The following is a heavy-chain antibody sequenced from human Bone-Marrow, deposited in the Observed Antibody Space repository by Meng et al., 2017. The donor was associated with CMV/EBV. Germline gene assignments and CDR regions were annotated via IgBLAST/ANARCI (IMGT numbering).Heavy chain of an antibody. CDR3: ARERFLVPAASPDYYYYGMDV. CDR1: EYTFTGYY. V-gene: IGHV1-2*02. CDR2: IDPNGGGT. Sequence: ASVKLSCKASEYTFTGYYIHWVRQAPGQGLEWMGWIDPNGGGTNYAQKFQDRVTMTSDTSIRTAYMELSRLRSDDTALYYCARERFLVPAASPDYYYYGMDVWGQGSTVTVSS. J-gene: IGHJ6*02. D-gene: IGHD2-2*01.